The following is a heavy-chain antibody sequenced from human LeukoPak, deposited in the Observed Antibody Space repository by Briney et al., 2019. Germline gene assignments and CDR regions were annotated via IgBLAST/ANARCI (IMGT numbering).Heavy chain of an antibody. CDR1: GFSLSTSGVG. V-gene: IGHV2-5*01. CDR3: AHRPPYYDSGGYYYRDAFDI. Sequence: SGPTLVKPTQTLTLTCTFSGFSLSTSGVGVGWIRQPPGKALEWLALIYWYDDKRYSPSLKSRLTITKDTSKNQVVLTMTNMDPVDTATYYCAHRPPYYDSGGYYYRDAFDIWGQGTMVTVSS. CDR2: IYWYDDK. J-gene: IGHJ3*02. D-gene: IGHD3-22*01.